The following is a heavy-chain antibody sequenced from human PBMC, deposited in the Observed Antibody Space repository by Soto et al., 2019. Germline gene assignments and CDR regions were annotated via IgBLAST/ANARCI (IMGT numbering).Heavy chain of an antibody. J-gene: IGHJ3*02. CDR2: INHSGST. V-gene: IGHV4-34*01. CDR1: GGSFSGYY. D-gene: IGHD3-10*01. CDR3: GLLWFGELFMEDAFDI. Sequence: QVQLQQWGAGLLKPSETLSLTCAVYGGSFSGYYWSWIRQPPGKGLEWIGEINHSGSTNYNPSLKSRVTISVYTSKNQFSLKLSSVTAADTAVYYCGLLWFGELFMEDAFDIWGQGTMVTVSS.